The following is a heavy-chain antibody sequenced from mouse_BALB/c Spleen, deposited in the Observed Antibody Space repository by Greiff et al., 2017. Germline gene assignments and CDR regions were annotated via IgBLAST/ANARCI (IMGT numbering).Heavy chain of an antibody. Sequence: EVKLQESGGGLVKPGGSLKLSCAASGFTFSSYAMSWVRQSPEKRLEWVAEISSGGSYTYYPDSVKGRFTISRDNAKNTLYLQMSSLKSEDTAMYYCARQSEYYAMDYWGQGTSVTVSS. J-gene: IGHJ4*01. CDR2: ISSGGSYT. V-gene: IGHV5-6*03. CDR1: GFTFSSYA. CDR3: ARQSEYYAMDY.